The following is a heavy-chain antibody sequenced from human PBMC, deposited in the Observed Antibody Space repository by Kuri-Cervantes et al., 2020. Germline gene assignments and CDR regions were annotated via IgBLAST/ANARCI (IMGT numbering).Heavy chain of an antibody. V-gene: IGHV3-7*01. Sequence: GGSLRLSCAASGFIFNTYWMSWVRQAPGKGPEWVANIKQDGSEENYVDSVKGRFTISRDNAENSLYLQMNSLGVEDTAVYYCARDTNWGSYPSGGKLQDGFDIWGQGTRVTVSS. CDR2: IKQDGSEE. CDR1: GFIFNTYW. D-gene: IGHD3-16*01. CDR3: ARDTNWGSYPSGGKLQDGFDI. J-gene: IGHJ3*02.